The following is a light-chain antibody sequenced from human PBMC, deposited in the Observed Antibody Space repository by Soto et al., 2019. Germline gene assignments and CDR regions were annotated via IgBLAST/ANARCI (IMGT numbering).Light chain of an antibody. CDR3: QQYNQWPPLT. J-gene: IGKJ4*01. Sequence: EIVMTQSPATLSVSPGERATLSCRASQSVSSNLAWYQQKPGQAPRLLIYDTSTRATGVPARFSGSGSGTEFTLTISDLQSEDFAVYYCQQYNQWPPLTFGGGTKVDIK. CDR2: DTS. V-gene: IGKV3D-15*01. CDR1: QSVSSN.